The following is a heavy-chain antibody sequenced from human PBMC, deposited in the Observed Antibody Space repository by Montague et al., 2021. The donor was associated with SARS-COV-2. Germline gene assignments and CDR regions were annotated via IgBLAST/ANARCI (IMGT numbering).Heavy chain of an antibody. J-gene: IGHJ4*02. Sequence: PALVKPTQTLTLTCTFSGFSLSTSGMCVSWIRQPPGKALEWLARIDWDDDKYYSTSLKTRLTISKDTSKNQVVLTMTNMDPVDAATYYSARIRYDILTGYQTLFDYWGQGTLVTVSS. CDR3: ARIRYDILTGYQTLFDY. D-gene: IGHD3-9*01. CDR1: GFSLSTSGMC. V-gene: IGHV2-70*11. CDR2: IDWDDDK.